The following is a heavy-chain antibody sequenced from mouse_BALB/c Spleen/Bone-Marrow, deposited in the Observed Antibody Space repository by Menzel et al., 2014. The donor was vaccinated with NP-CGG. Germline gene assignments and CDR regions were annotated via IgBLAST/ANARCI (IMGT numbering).Heavy chain of an antibody. CDR3: ARARSTVITTWYFDV. D-gene: IGHD2-4*01. J-gene: IGHJ1*01. CDR2: FAPGSGNT. Sequence: DLVKPGASVKLSCKASGYTFTSYWINWIKQRPGQGLEWIGRFAPGSGNTYYNEMFKGKATLTVDTSPSTAYIQLSSLSSEDSAVYFCARARSTVITTWYFDVWGAGTTVTVSS. CDR1: GYTFTSYW. V-gene: IGHV1S41*01.